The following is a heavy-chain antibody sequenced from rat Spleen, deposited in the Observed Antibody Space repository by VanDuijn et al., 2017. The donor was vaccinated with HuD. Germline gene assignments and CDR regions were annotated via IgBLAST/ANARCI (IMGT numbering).Heavy chain of an antibody. CDR3: TRDVDYDGSYVMDA. Sequence: QVQLKESGPGLVQPSQTLSLTCTVSGLSLTSNSVSWVRQPSGKGPEWMGRMWYDGDTAYNSALKSRLSISRDTSKNQVFLKMNSLQTDDTGTYYCTRDVDYDGSYVMDAWGQGASVTVSS. V-gene: IGHV2-63*01. CDR1: GLSLTSNS. D-gene: IGHD1-12*02. J-gene: IGHJ4*01. CDR2: MWYDGDT.